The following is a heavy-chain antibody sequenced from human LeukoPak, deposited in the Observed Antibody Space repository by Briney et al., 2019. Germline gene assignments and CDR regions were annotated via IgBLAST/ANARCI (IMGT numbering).Heavy chain of an antibody. CDR3: ARGKAVTTFNWFDP. V-gene: IGHV4-34*01. CDR2: INHSGST. D-gene: IGHD4-11*01. J-gene: IGHJ5*02. CDR1: GGSFSGYY. Sequence: SETLSLTCAVYGGSFSGYYWSWIRQPPGKGLEWIGEINHSGSTNYNPSLKSQVTISVDTSKNQFSLKLSSVTAADTAVYYCARGKAVTTFNWFDPWGQGTLVTVSS.